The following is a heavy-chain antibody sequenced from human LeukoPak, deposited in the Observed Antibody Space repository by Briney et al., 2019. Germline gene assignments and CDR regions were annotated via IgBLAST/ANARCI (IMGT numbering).Heavy chain of an antibody. Sequence: PSETLSLTCAVSGASITSCYWSRVRQSAGKGLEWIGRLYTTGTTNYNPSLKSRVTMSGDSSKNQLSLTLTSVTAADTAVYYCVRDGANWEEPNDAFDTWGQGTLVTVSS. CDR1: GASITSCY. D-gene: IGHD1-26*01. V-gene: IGHV4-4*07. CDR3: VRDGANWEEPNDAFDT. J-gene: IGHJ3*02. CDR2: LYTTGTT.